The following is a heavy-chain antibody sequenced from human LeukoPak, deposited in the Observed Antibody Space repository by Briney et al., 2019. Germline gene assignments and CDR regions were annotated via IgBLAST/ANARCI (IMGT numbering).Heavy chain of an antibody. V-gene: IGHV3-66*01. J-gene: IGHJ6*03. D-gene: IGHD1-14*01. CDR1: GFTVSSNY. CDR2: IYSGGST. CDR3: ARVGPWVNPDYYYYFMDV. Sequence: GGSLRLSCAASGFTVSSNYMSWVRHAPGTGLGWVSVIYSGGSTYYADYVKGRFTISRANAKNSLYLQMNSLRGEDTAVYDCARVGPWVNPDYYYYFMDVWGKGTTVTVSS.